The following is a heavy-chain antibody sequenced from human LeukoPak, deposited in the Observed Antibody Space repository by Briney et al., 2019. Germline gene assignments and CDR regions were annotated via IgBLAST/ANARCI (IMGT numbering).Heavy chain of an antibody. CDR2: IRYDGSNK. D-gene: IGHD2-2*01. J-gene: IGHJ4*02. CDR3: ARTRGIVVVPAARFDY. CDR1: GFTFSSSG. V-gene: IGHV3-30*02. Sequence: PGGSLRLSCAASGFTFSSSGMHSVRQAPGKGLEWVAFIRYDGSNKYYADSVKGRFTISRDNSKNTLYLQMKSLRAEDTAVYYCARTRGIVVVPAARFDYWGQGTLVTVSS.